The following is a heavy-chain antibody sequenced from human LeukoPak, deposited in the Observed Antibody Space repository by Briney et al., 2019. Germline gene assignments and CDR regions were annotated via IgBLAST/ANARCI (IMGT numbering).Heavy chain of an antibody. V-gene: IGHV3-21*01. CDR2: ISSSSSYI. J-gene: IGHJ4*02. D-gene: IGHD1-26*01. Sequence: GGSLRLSCAASGFTFSVYSMAWVRQAPGKGLEWVSSISSSSSYIYYADSVKGRFTISRDNAKNSLYLQMNSLRAEDTAVYYCARGATGYFDYWGQGTLVTVSS. CDR3: ARGATGYFDY. CDR1: GFTFSVYS.